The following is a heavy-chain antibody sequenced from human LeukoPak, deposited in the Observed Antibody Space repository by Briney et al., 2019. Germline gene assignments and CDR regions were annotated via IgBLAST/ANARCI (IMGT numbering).Heavy chain of an antibody. V-gene: IGHV1-18*01. CDR1: GYTFTSYG. Sequence: GASVKVSCKASGYTFTSYGISWVRQAPGQGLEWMGWISAYNGNTNYAQKFQGRVTITTDESTSTAYMELSSLRSEDTAVYYCARPNFSTGTRVYFDYWGQGTLVTVSS. CDR3: ARPNFSTGTRVYFDY. CDR2: ISAYNGNT. D-gene: IGHD1-1*01. J-gene: IGHJ4*02.